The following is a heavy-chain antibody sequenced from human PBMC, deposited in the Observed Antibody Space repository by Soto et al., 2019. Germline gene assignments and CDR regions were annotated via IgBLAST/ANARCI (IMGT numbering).Heavy chain of an antibody. J-gene: IGHJ4*02. D-gene: IGHD2-15*01. Sequence: GESLKISCKGSGYSFTSYWVSWVRQMPGKGLEWMGRIDPSDSYTNYSPSFQGHVTISADKSISTAYLQWSSLKASDTAMYYCARHVVAAIDLSYWGQGTRVTVSS. CDR1: GYSFTSYW. CDR3: ARHVVAAIDLSY. V-gene: IGHV5-10-1*01. CDR2: IDPSDSYT.